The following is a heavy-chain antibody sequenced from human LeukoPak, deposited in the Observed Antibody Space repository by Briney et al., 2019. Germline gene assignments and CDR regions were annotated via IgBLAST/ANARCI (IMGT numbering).Heavy chain of an antibody. CDR3: AREVTTVTTSQRVSYWFDP. D-gene: IGHD4-11*01. CDR1: GGSISSGGYY. J-gene: IGHJ5*02. CDR2: IYYSGST. Sequence: SETLSPTCTVSGGSISSGGYYWSWIRQHPGKGLEWIGYIYYSGSTYYNPSLKSRVTISVDTSKNQFSLKLSSVTAADTAVYYCAREVTTVTTSQRVSYWFDPWGQETLVTVSS. V-gene: IGHV4-31*03.